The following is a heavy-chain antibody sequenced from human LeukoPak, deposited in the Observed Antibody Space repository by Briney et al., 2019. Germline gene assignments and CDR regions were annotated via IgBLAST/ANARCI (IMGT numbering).Heavy chain of an antibody. CDR2: IYSGGST. V-gene: IGHV3-53*01. Sequence: GGSLRLSCAASGFTVSSNYMSSVRQAPGKGLEWVSVIYSGGSTYYADSVKGRFTISRGNSKNTLYLQMNSLRAEDMAVYYCARDDYGDYADWGQGTLVTVSS. CDR3: ARDDYGDYAD. CDR1: GFTVSSNY. J-gene: IGHJ4*02. D-gene: IGHD4-17*01.